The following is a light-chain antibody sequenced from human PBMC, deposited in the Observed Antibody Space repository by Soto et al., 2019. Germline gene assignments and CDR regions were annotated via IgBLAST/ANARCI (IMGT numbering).Light chain of an antibody. CDR1: SSDVDTYIY. CDR2: DVT. Sequence: QSVLTQPASVSGSPGQSITISCTGTSSDVDTYIYISWYQQHSGKAPKLIIYDVTNRPPGVSNRFSGSKSGNTASLTISGLQTEDEADYYCSSYTFSTLVFATGTKLTVL. V-gene: IGLV2-14*03. CDR3: SSYTFSTLV. J-gene: IGLJ1*01.